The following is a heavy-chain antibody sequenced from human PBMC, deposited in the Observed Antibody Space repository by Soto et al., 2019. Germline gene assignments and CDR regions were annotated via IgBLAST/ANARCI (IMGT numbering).Heavy chain of an antibody. V-gene: IGHV4-34*01. CDR2: INHSGGT. J-gene: IGHJ5*02. CDR1: GGSFSRYY. D-gene: IGHD3-16*01. Sequence: GKLFLTCAGYGGSFSRYYWSWFRQPPGKGLEWIGEINHSGGTNYNPSLMSRVTISVDTSKNQFSLKLSSVTAPETAVYYCAKRASYDYGWGITPLAPTHWSDPWGQGTLVTV. CDR3: AKRASYDYGWGITPLAPTHWSDP.